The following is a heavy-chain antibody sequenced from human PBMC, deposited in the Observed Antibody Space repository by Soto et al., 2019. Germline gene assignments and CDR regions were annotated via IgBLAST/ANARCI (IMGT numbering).Heavy chain of an antibody. CDR3: AKGGDRGPQTGYAFDP. J-gene: IGHJ5*02. V-gene: IGHV6-1*01. Sequence: SQTLSLTCAISGASVSSNTASWNWLRQSPSRGLEWLGRTYFRSKWYNDYAVSVKSRIIINPDTSNNQFSLQLNSVTPEDTAMYSCAKGGDRGPQTGYAFDPWGQGIMVTVSS. D-gene: IGHD5-12*01. CDR2: TYFRSKWYN. CDR1: GASVSSNTAS.